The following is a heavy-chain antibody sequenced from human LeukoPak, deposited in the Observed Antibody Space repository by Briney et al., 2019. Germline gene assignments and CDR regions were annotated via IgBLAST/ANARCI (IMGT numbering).Heavy chain of an antibody. Sequence: ASVKVSCKASGYTFTGYYMHWVRQAPGQGLEWMGWINPNSGGTNYAQKFQGRVTMTRDTSISTAYMELSRLRSDHTAVYYCARGDYCSGGSCYLALYYWGQGTLVTVSS. CDR3: ARGDYCSGGSCYLALYY. J-gene: IGHJ4*02. D-gene: IGHD2-15*01. CDR2: INPNSGGT. V-gene: IGHV1-2*02. CDR1: GYTFTGYY.